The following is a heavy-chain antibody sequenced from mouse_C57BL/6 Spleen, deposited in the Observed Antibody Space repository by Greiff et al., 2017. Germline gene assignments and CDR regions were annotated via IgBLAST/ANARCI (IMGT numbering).Heavy chain of an antibody. CDR2: MLPGSGST. D-gene: IGHD2-1*01. J-gene: IGHJ1*03. Sequence: QVQLQQSGAELMKPGASVKLSCKATGYTFTGYWIEWVKQRPGHGLEWIGEMLPGSGSTNYNEKFKGKATLTADTSSNTAYMQLSSLTTEDSAIYYCASYGNYWYFDVWGTGTTVTVSS. CDR1: GYTFTGYW. CDR3: ASYGNYWYFDV. V-gene: IGHV1-9*01.